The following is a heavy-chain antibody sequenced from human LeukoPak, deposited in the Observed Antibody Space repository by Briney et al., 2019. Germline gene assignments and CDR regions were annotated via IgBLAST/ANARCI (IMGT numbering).Heavy chain of an antibody. CDR2: ISPFNGKS. V-gene: IGHV1-18*01. Sequence: ASVKVSCKAYGSTFSSFGIGWVRQAPGQGPEWIGWISPFNGKSEYPQKLQDRVTVTIETSTNIAYMELRNLRPDDTAVYYCARSFIAEAATAYDYWGQGTLVIVSS. CDR3: ARSFIAEAATAYDY. CDR1: GSTFSSFG. D-gene: IGHD6-19*01. J-gene: IGHJ4*02.